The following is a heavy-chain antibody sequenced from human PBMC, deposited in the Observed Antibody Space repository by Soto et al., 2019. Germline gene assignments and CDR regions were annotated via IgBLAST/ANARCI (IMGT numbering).Heavy chain of an antibody. J-gene: IGHJ6*02. V-gene: IGHV1-46*01. Sequence: ASVKVSCKASGYTFTSYYMHWVRQARGQGLELMGIINPSGGSTSYAQKFQGRVTMTRDTSTSTVYMELSSLRSEDTAVYYCARTGYSSRWYSPRYYYYYYGMDVWGQGTTVTVYS. CDR3: ARTGYSSRWYSPRYYYYYYGMDV. D-gene: IGHD6-13*01. CDR1: GYTFTSYY. CDR2: INPSGGST.